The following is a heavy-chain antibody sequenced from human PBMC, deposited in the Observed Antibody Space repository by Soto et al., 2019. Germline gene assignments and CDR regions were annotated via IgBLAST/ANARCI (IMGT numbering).Heavy chain of an antibody. CDR3: ARDAPPGAVAGNYFDY. D-gene: IGHD6-19*01. CDR2: INAGNGNT. J-gene: IGHJ4*02. CDR1: GYTFTSYA. V-gene: IGHV1-3*01. Sequence: ASVKVSCKASGYTFTSYAMHWVRQAPGQRLEWMGWINAGNGNTKYSQKFQGRVTITRDASTSTAYMELSSLRSEDTAVYYCARDAPPGAVAGNYFDYWGQGTLVTVSS.